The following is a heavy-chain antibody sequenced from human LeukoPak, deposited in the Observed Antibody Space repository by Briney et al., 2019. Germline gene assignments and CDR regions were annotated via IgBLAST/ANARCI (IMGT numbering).Heavy chain of an antibody. Sequence: PGGSLRLSCAASGFTFSSYGMHWVRQAPGKGLEWVAFIRYDGSNKYYADSVKGRFTISRDNSKNTLYLQMNSLRAEDTAVYYCAKDKVTVAGTEEFFGDWGQGTLVTVSS. J-gene: IGHJ4*02. V-gene: IGHV3-30*02. CDR3: AKDKVTVAGTEEFFGD. D-gene: IGHD6-19*01. CDR2: IRYDGSNK. CDR1: GFTFSSYG.